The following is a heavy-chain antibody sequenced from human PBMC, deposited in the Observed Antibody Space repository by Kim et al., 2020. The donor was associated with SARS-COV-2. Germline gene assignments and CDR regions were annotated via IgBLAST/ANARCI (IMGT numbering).Heavy chain of an antibody. CDR2: ISYDGSNK. V-gene: IGHV3-30*18. CDR3: AKDCLGNYYDSSADFDY. Sequence: EWVAVISYDGSNKYYADSVKGRFTISRDNSKNTLYLQMNSLRAEDTAVYYCAKDCLGNYYDSSADFDYWGQGTLVTVSS. D-gene: IGHD3-22*01. J-gene: IGHJ4*02.